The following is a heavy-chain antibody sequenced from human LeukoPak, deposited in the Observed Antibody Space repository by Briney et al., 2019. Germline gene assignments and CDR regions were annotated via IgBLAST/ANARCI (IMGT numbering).Heavy chain of an antibody. CDR2: IKQDGSEK. CDR1: GFTFRNAG. CDR3: ARALAAGFDY. Sequence: GGSLRLSCAVSGFTFRNAGMNWVRQAPGKGLEWVANIKQDGSEKYYVDSVKGRFTISRDNAKNSLYLQMNSLTAEDTAVYYCARALAAGFDYWGQGTLVTVSS. J-gene: IGHJ4*02. V-gene: IGHV3-7*01.